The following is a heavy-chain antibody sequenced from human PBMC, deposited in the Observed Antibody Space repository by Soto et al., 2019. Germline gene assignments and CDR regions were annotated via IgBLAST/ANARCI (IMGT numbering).Heavy chain of an antibody. V-gene: IGHV3-23*01. J-gene: IGHJ6*02. D-gene: IGHD3-22*01. CDR3: AKSFWDDSSGYYQPPYYYYYYGMDV. CDR1: GFTFSSYA. Sequence: TGGSLRLSCAASGFTFSSYAMSWVRQAPGKGLEWVSAISGSGGSTYYADSVKGRFTISRDNSKNTLYLQMNSLRAEDTAVYYCAKSFWDDSSGYYQPPYYYYYYGMDVWGQGTTVTVSS. CDR2: ISGSGGST.